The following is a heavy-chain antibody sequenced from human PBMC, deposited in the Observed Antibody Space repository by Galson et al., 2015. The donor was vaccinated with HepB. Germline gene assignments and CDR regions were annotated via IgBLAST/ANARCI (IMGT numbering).Heavy chain of an antibody. V-gene: IGHV1-18*01. J-gene: IGHJ2*01. D-gene: IGHD2-15*01. Sequence: SVKVSCKASGYTFTTYGITWVRQAPGQGLEWMGWISTYTKYAQKFQGRVTMTTDTSTSTAHMELRSLRSDDTAVYYCARGGWYFDLWGRGTLVTVSS. CDR1: GYTFTTYG. CDR3: ARGGWYFDL. CDR2: ISTYT.